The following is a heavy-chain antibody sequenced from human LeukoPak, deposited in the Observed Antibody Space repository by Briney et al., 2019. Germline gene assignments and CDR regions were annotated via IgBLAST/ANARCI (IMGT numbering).Heavy chain of an antibody. CDR1: GFTFSSYA. Sequence: GGALRLSCAASGFTFSSYAMSWVRPAPGKGLEWVSVSVICGSGGTSGDSTYYADSVKGRFTISRDDSNNTLYLQMNNLRVEDTAVYYCAKHRSGIAASGSNYWGQGTLVSVSS. D-gene: IGHD6-13*01. V-gene: IGHV3-23*01. J-gene: IGHJ4*02. CDR2: ICGSGGTSGDST. CDR3: AKHRSGIAASGSNY.